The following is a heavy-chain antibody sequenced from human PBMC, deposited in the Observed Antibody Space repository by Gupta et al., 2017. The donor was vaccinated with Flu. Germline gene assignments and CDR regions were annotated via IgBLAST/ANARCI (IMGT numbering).Heavy chain of an antibody. CDR2: VDPSRRAN. V-gene: IGHV5-10-1*01. D-gene: IGHD3-16*01. CDR1: SNNFL. J-gene: IGHJ4*02. Sequence: ELQLVQSGPAVKQPGESLTISCKGTSNNFLINWVRQMPGKGLEWMGRVDPSRRANKYSPSVQGQVTISVDTSIRTAYLTATSVTPSDTGNYFCATGNTWGSYWGQGTPLTVSS. CDR3: ATGNTWGSY.